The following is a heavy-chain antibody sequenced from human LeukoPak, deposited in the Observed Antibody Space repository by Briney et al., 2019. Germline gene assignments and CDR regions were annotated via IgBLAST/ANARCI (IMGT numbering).Heavy chain of an antibody. V-gene: IGHV4-39*02. Sequence: SSETLSLTCTVSGGSISSSFYYWGWIRQPPGKGLEWIGSIYYSGSTYYNPSLNSRVTMFIDMSKNHFSLKMSSVTATDTAVYYCARLVCDGGSCPAEFDYWGQGTLVTVSS. CDR2: IYYSGST. D-gene: IGHD2-15*01. J-gene: IGHJ4*02. CDR3: ARLVCDGGSCPAEFDY. CDR1: GGSISSSFYY.